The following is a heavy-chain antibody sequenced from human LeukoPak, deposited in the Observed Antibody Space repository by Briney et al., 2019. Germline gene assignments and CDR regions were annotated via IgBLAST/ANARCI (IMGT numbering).Heavy chain of an antibody. CDR3: ARGETSSYDY. Sequence: PGGSLRLSCAASGFTVSINYMSWVRQAPGKGLEWVSVIYSGGNTYYADSVKGRFTISRDNSKNTVYLQMNSLRAEDTAVHYCARGETSSYDYWGQGTLVTVSS. CDR1: GFTVSINY. V-gene: IGHV3-53*01. J-gene: IGHJ4*02. D-gene: IGHD2-2*01. CDR2: IYSGGNT.